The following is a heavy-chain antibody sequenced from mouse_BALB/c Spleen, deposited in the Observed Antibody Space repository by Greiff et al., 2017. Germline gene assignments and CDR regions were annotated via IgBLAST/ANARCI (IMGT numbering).Heavy chain of an antibody. V-gene: IGHV5-6-5*01. CDR1: GFTFSSYA. D-gene: IGHD2-1*01. J-gene: IGHJ3*01. CDR3: ARTGGNYVVGFAY. Sequence: VKLMESGGGLVKPGGSLKLSCAASGFTFSSYAMSWVRQTPEKRLEWVASISSGGSTYYPDSVKGRFTISRDNARNILYLQMSSLRSEDTAMYYCARTGGNYVVGFAYWGQGTLVTVSA. CDR2: ISSGGST.